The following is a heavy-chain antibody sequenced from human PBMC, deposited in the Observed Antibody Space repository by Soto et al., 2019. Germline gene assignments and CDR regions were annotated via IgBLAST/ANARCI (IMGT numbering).Heavy chain of an antibody. V-gene: IGHV3-21*06. CDR2: ISSTTNYI. J-gene: IGHJ6*02. Sequence: GGSLRLSCAASGFTFTRYSMNWVRQAPGKGLEWVSSISSTTNYIYYGDSMKGRFTISRDNAKNSLYLKMNSLRAEDTAVYYCARGGGSSWLAPFYYYYGMDVWGQGTTVTVSS. CDR1: GFTFTRYS. CDR3: ARGGGSSWLAPFYYYYGMDV. D-gene: IGHD6-13*01.